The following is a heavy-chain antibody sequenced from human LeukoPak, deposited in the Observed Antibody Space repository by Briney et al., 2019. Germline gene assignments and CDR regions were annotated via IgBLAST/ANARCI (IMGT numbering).Heavy chain of an antibody. D-gene: IGHD6-13*01. V-gene: IGHV3-9*01. CDR1: GFTFDDYA. Sequence: PGRSLRLSCSASGFTFDDYAMHWVRQAPGKGLEWVSGISWNGVSIGYAGSVKGRFTISRDNAKNSLYPQMNSLRAEDTALYYCTKDIGAGISSSWYGDYGMDVWGQGTTVTVSS. CDR3: TKDIGAGISSSWYGDYGMDV. CDR2: ISWNGVSI. J-gene: IGHJ6*02.